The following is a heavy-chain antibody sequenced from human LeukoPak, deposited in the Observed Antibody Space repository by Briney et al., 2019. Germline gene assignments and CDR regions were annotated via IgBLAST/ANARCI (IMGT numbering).Heavy chain of an antibody. CDR1: GYTFTSYY. V-gene: IGHV1-46*01. CDR3: ARAPIAVAATTRVVPLDY. Sequence: ASVKVSCKASGYTFTSYYMHWVRQAPGQGLEWMGIINPSGGSTSYAQKFQGRVTMTRDTSTSTVYMELSSLRSEDTAVYYCARAPIAVAATTRVVPLDYWGQGTLVTVSS. J-gene: IGHJ4*02. CDR2: INPSGGST. D-gene: IGHD6-19*01.